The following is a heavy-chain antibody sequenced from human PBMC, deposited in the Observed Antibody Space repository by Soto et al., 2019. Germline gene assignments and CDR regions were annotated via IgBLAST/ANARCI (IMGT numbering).Heavy chain of an antibody. D-gene: IGHD3-22*01. Sequence: SVTLSLTCIVSNGSIISSSYFWACVRQPPGKGLEWIGNVYYGGSTYYNQSLKSRVTISVETSKSQFSLKLSSVTAADTAVYYCAGGDYYHSSGYYFYYYTMDVWGQGTTVT. V-gene: IGHV4-39*01. CDR2: VYYGGST. CDR1: NGSIISSSYF. J-gene: IGHJ6*02. CDR3: AGGDYYHSSGYYFYYYTMDV.